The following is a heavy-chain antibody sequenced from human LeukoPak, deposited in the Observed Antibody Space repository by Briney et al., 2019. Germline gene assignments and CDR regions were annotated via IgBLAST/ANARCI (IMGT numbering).Heavy chain of an antibody. V-gene: IGHV1-8*01. Sequence: GASVKVSCKASGYTFSSYDINWVRQATRQGLEWMGWMNPNSGNTGYVQKFQGRVIMTRDTSISTAYMELSSLTSEDTAVYFCARDRVGVGGNGWENWGQGTLVTVSS. J-gene: IGHJ4*02. CDR3: ARDRVGVGGNGWEN. CDR2: MNPNSGNT. D-gene: IGHD6-19*01. CDR1: GYTFSSYD.